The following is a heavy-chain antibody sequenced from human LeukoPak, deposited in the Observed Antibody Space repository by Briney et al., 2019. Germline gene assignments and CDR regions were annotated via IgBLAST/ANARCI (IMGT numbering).Heavy chain of an antibody. Sequence: PGGSLRLSCVASEFTFSSHAMNWVRQAPGKGLEWVSSISGGGESTYYADSVKGRFTVSRDNSKNTLYLQMNSLRAEDTAVYYCAKTRPLDSSSWSHGDYWGQGTLVTVSS. CDR1: EFTFSSHA. V-gene: IGHV3-23*01. J-gene: IGHJ4*02. D-gene: IGHD6-13*01. CDR2: ISGGGEST. CDR3: AKTRPLDSSSWSHGDY.